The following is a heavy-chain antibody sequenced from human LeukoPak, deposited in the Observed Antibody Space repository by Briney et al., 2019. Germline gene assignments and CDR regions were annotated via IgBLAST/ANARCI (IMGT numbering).Heavy chain of an antibody. J-gene: IGHJ6*02. V-gene: IGHV3-30*18. Sequence: GGSLRLSCAASGFTFSSYWTSWVRQAPGKGLEWVAVISYDGSNKYYADSVKGRFTISRDNSKNTLYLQMNSLRAEDTAVYYCAKVHYYDSSGYPSYYYYGMDVWGQGTTVTVSS. D-gene: IGHD3-22*01. CDR2: ISYDGSNK. CDR1: GFTFSSYW. CDR3: AKVHYYDSSGYPSYYYYGMDV.